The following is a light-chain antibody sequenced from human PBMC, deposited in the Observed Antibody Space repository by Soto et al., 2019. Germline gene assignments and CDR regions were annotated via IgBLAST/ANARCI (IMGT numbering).Light chain of an antibody. CDR1: QSVSSN. J-gene: IGKJ1*01. V-gene: IGKV3-15*01. CDR3: QQYNNRTWT. CDR2: GAS. Sequence: IVMTQSPATLSVSPGERATLSCRASQSVSSNLAWYQQKPGQAPRLLIYGASTRATGIPARFSGSGSGTEFTLNISSLQSEDFAVYYCQQYNNRTWTFGQGPKVEIK.